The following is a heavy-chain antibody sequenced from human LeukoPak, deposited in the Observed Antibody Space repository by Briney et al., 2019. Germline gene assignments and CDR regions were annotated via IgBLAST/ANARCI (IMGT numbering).Heavy chain of an antibody. CDR2: IYYSGST. V-gene: IGHV4-59*08. CDR3: ARHVPGRLVVAATVWLDP. CDR1: GGSISSYY. D-gene: IGHD2-15*01. J-gene: IGHJ5*02. Sequence: SETLSLTCTVSGGSISSYYWSWIRQPPGKGLEWIGYIYYSGSTNYNPSLKSRVTISVDTSKNQFSLKLSSVTAADTAVYYCARHVPGRLVVAATVWLDPWGQGTLVTVSS.